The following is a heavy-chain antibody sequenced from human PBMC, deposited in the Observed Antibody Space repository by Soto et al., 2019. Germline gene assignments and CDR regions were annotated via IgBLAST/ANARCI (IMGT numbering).Heavy chain of an antibody. CDR2: ISWNSGSR. CDR3: ALGFDSSSPYFDY. CDR1: GFTFDDYA. D-gene: IGHD6-13*01. J-gene: IGHJ4*02. Sequence: EVQLVESGGGLVQPGRSLRLSCAASGFTFDDYAMHWVRQAPGKGLEWVSGISWNSGSRGYADSVKGRFTISRDNAKNSLYLQMNSLRAEDTALYYCALGFDSSSPYFDYWGQGTLVTVSS. V-gene: IGHV3-9*01.